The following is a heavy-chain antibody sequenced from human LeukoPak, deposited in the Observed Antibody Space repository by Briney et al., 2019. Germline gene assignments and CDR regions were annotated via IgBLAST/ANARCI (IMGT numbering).Heavy chain of an antibody. CDR1: GYTFTSYA. Sequence: ASVKVSCKASGYTFTSYAMNWVRQAPGQGLEWMGWISAYNGNTNYAQKLQGRVTMTTDTSTSTAYMELRSLRSDDTAVYYCARDRGYSYGIKSYSFWGQGTMVTVSS. CDR2: ISAYNGNT. CDR3: ARDRGYSYGIKSYSF. D-gene: IGHD5-18*01. V-gene: IGHV1-18*01. J-gene: IGHJ3*01.